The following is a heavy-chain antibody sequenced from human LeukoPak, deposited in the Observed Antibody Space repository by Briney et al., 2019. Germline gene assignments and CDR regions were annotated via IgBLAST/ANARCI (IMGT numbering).Heavy chain of an antibody. CDR2: TYDTGST. D-gene: IGHD6-19*01. CDR1: GGSISGYY. CDR3: ARETTLTGYAGGLGFNY. Sequence: SETLSLTGTVSGGSISGYYWSWIRQPPGKRLEWIGHTYDTGSTNYNPSLKTRVTISADTSRNQFSLNLRSVTAADTAIYYCARETTLTGYAGGLGFNYWGQGTLVTVSS. V-gene: IGHV4-59*01. J-gene: IGHJ4*02.